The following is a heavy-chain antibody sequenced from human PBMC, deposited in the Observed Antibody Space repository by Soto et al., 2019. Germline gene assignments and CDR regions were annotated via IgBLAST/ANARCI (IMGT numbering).Heavy chain of an antibody. CDR1: VFTFSNYA. CDR3: ATVSDSSGFFTAFNY. V-gene: IGHV3-30-3*01. Sequence: RGSLRISCASSVFTFSNYAMHWVRQALGKGLEWVAVISYDGTNKYYADSVKGRFTISRDNSRNTLYLQMDSLRVEDTAVYYCATVSDSSGFFTAFNYWGQGTLVTVSS. D-gene: IGHD3-22*01. J-gene: IGHJ4*02. CDR2: ISYDGTNK.